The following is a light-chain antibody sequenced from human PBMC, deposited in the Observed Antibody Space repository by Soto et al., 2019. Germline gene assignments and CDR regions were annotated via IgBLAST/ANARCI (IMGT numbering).Light chain of an antibody. Sequence: QSALAQPASVSGSPGQSITISCTGTNSDVGGNNYVSWYQHHPGKAPKLIIYEVTNRPSGISTRFSGSKSGNTASLTISGLQAEDEADYYCSSYTSSSTLYVFGTGTKVTVL. CDR3: SSYTSSSTLYV. CDR2: EVT. CDR1: NSDVGGNNY. J-gene: IGLJ1*01. V-gene: IGLV2-14*01.